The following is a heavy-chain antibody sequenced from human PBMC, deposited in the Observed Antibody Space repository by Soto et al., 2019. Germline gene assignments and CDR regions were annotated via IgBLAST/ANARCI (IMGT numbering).Heavy chain of an antibody. CDR2: LSGSAGTT. Sequence: GGSLRLSCAASGFTFSSYAMSWVRQAPGKGLEWVSGLSGSAGTTYYADSVKGRFTISRDNSKNTLYLQMNSLRAEDTAVYYCAKDLTEEMGRIFWYRGQGTLVTVSS. CDR3: AKDLTEEMGRIFWY. D-gene: IGHD3-3*02. CDR1: GFTFSSYA. J-gene: IGHJ4*02. V-gene: IGHV3-23*01.